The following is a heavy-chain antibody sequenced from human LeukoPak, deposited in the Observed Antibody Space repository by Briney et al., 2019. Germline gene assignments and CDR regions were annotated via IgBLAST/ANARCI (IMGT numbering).Heavy chain of an antibody. Sequence: GGSLRLSCAASGFTFSKYSMSWVRQAPGKGLEWVSTISRSGSVTYYADSVKGRFTISRDNSKNTLYLQMNSLRIEDTAVFYCAKAPDSSGSYYGMDVWGQATTVTVSS. CDR1: GFTFSKYS. CDR2: ISRSGSVT. CDR3: AKAPDSSGSYYGMDV. J-gene: IGHJ6*02. V-gene: IGHV3-23*01. D-gene: IGHD3-22*01.